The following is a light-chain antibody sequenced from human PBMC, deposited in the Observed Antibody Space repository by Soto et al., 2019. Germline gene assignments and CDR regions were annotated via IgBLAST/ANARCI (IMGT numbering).Light chain of an antibody. Sequence: EIVLTQSPGTLSLSPGERATLSCRASQSVPSDWLAWYRHKPGQAPRLLIYGASSRATGVPDRVSGSGSGTEFTLTISSLQSEDFAVYYCQQYNSWPLTFGGGTKVDIK. V-gene: IGKV3D-15*01. CDR3: QQYNSWPLT. CDR2: GAS. J-gene: IGKJ4*01. CDR1: QSVPSD.